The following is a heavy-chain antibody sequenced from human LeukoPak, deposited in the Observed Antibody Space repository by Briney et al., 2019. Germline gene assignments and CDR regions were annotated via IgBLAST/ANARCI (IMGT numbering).Heavy chain of an antibody. V-gene: IGHV1-69*01. CDR3: ARAEVPAAIYYYSGMDV. Sequence: GSSVSVSRKSSGGTLSIYAISWVRRAPGQELEWMGGIIPIFGTANYAQKFQGRVTITADESTSTAYMELSSLRSEDTAVYYCARAEVPAAIYYYSGMDVWGKGTTVTVSS. J-gene: IGHJ6*04. D-gene: IGHD2-2*01. CDR1: GGTLSIYA. CDR2: IIPIFGTA.